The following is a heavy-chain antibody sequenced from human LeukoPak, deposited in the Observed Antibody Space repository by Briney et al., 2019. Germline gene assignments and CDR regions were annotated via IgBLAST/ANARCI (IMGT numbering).Heavy chain of an antibody. CDR3: ARDRPGGYSYALSAFDI. Sequence: PSDTLSLTCPVSGGSISGYYWSWIRQPPGKGLEWIGYIYYSGGTNYNPALKSRVTITVDTSKNQFSLRLSSVTAADTAVYYCARDRPGGYSYALSAFDIWGQGTLVTVSS. V-gene: IGHV4-59*01. CDR2: IYYSGGT. J-gene: IGHJ3*02. CDR1: GGSISGYY. D-gene: IGHD5-18*01.